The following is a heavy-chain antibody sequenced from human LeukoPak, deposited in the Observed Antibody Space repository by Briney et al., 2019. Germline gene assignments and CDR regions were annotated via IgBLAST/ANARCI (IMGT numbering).Heavy chain of an antibody. V-gene: IGHV4-59*08. CDR3: ARGRTFDN. Sequence: SETLSLTCTVSGVSISSYYWSWIRQPPGKGLEWIGSIHYSGSTTYNPSLKSRVTISVDTSKNQFSLKLSSVTAADTAVYYCARGRTFDNWGQGTLVTVSS. CDR1: GVSISSYY. CDR2: IHYSGST. J-gene: IGHJ4*02.